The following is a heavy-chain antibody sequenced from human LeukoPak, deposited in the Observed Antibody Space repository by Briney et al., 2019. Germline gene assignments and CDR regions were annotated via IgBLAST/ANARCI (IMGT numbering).Heavy chain of an antibody. V-gene: IGHV3-9*01. CDR3: ARGHYDILTAYYAIDY. CDR1: GFIFDNYG. J-gene: IGHJ4*02. CDR2: ISWNSVNR. Sequence: PGGSLRLSCSASGFIFDNYGMHWVRHFPGKDLEWVAGISWNSVNRDYGDSVKGRFTISRDNAKGSLYLQMNSLRAEDTAVYYCARGHYDILTAYYAIDYWGQGTLVTVSS. D-gene: IGHD3-9*01.